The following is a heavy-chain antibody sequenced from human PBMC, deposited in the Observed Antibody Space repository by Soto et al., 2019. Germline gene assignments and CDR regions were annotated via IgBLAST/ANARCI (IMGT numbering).Heavy chain of an antibody. CDR3: AKDVTGTTDFDY. D-gene: IGHD1-7*01. J-gene: IGHJ4*02. CDR1: GFTFSSYG. Sequence: QVQLVESGGGVVQPGRSLRLSCADSGFTFSSYGMHWVRQAPGKGLEWVAVISYDGSNKYYADSVKGRFTISRDNSKNTLYLQMNSLRAEDTAVYYCAKDVTGTTDFDYWGQGTLVTVSS. V-gene: IGHV3-30*18. CDR2: ISYDGSNK.